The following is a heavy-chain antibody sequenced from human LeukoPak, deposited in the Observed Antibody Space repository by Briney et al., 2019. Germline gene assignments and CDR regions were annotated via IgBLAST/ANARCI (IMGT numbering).Heavy chain of an antibody. Sequence: ASVKVSCKASGYTFTGYYMHWVRQAPGQGLEWMGWINPNSGGTNYAQKFQGRVTMTRDTSISTAYMELSRPRSDDTAVYYCARGYSSSWYDYFDYWGQGTLVTVSS. D-gene: IGHD6-13*01. CDR3: ARGYSSSWYDYFDY. CDR1: GYTFTGYY. V-gene: IGHV1-2*02. CDR2: INPNSGGT. J-gene: IGHJ4*02.